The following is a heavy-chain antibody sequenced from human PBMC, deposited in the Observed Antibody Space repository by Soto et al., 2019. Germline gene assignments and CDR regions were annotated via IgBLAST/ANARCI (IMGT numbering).Heavy chain of an antibody. Sequence: QVQLVESGGGVVQPGRSLRLCCAASGFTFSSYGMHWVRQAPGKGLEWVAVISYDGSNKYYADSVKGRFTISRDNSKNTLYLQMNSLRAEDTAVYYCAKHGMDVWGQGTTVTVSS. J-gene: IGHJ6*02. V-gene: IGHV3-30*18. CDR1: GFTFSSYG. CDR3: AKHGMDV. CDR2: ISYDGSNK.